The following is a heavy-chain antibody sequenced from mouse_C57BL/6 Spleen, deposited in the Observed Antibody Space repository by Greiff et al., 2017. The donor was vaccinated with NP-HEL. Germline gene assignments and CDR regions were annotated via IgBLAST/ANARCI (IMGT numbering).Heavy chain of an antibody. J-gene: IGHJ4*01. Sequence: EVKLEESGEGLVKPGGSLKLSCAASGFTFSSYAMSWVRQTPEKRLEWVAYISSGGDYIYYADTVKGRFTISRDNARNTLYLQMSSLKSEDTAMYYCTSHYYGSSSDYYAMDYWGQGTSVTVSS. CDR2: ISSGGDYI. CDR3: TSHYYGSSSDYYAMDY. CDR1: GFTFSSYA. D-gene: IGHD1-1*01. V-gene: IGHV5-9-1*02.